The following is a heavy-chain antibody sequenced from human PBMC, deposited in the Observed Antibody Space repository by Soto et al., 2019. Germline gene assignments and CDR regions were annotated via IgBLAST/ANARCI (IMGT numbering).Heavy chain of an antibody. J-gene: IGHJ4*01. CDR1: GGSFSSYT. Sequence: SVKVACKASGGSFSSYTISWGRQDPGQGLEWMGRIIRILGIANYAQKFQGRVTITADKSTSTAYMELSSLRSEDTAVYYCASPYDYVWGSYRYNMAYWGHGTLVTVSS. V-gene: IGHV1-69*02. CDR3: ASPYDYVWGSYRYNMAY. D-gene: IGHD3-16*02. CDR2: IIRILGIA.